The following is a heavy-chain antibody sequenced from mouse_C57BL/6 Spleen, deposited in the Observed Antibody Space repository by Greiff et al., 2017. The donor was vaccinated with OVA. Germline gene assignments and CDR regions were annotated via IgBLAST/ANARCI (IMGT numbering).Heavy chain of an antibody. D-gene: IGHD2-4*01. CDR1: GYAFSSSW. J-gene: IGHJ2*01. Sequence: VQLQESGPELVKPGASVKISCKASGYAFSSSWMNWVKQRPGKGLEWIGRIYPGDGDTNYNGKFKGKATLTADKSSSTAYMQLSSLTSEDSAVYFCAYDYDVSYWGQGTTLTVSS. CDR3: AYDYDVSY. CDR2: IYPGDGDT. V-gene: IGHV1-82*01.